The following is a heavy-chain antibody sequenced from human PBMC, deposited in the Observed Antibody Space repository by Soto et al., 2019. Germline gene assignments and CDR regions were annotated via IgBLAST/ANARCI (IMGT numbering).Heavy chain of an antibody. CDR1: GGSFSGYY. Sequence: SETLSLTCAVYGGSFSGYYWSWIRQSPEKGLEWIGDINHSGGTNYYPSLKRRVTILVDTSKNQFSLKLTSLTAADTAVYYCARGGDNSNDCGPDNQFYFDYWGPGTPVNVST. CDR3: ARGGDNSNDCGPDNQFYFDY. D-gene: IGHD2-21*01. J-gene: IGHJ4*02. V-gene: IGHV4-34*01. CDR2: INHSGGT.